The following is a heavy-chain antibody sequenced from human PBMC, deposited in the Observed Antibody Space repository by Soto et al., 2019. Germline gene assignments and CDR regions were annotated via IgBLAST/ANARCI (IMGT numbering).Heavy chain of an antibody. CDR1: GGSVSSGSFY. D-gene: IGHD1-26*01. Sequence: QVQLQESGPGLVKPSETLSLTCAVSGGSVSSGSFYWSWIRQPPGKGLEWIGYIYYTGNTKYSPSLKSRVTILLDTSKNQFSLKLSSVTAADTAVYYCARGSGNYFYYGMDVWGQGTTVSVSS. V-gene: IGHV4-61*01. CDR2: IYYTGNT. CDR3: ARGSGNYFYYGMDV. J-gene: IGHJ6*02.